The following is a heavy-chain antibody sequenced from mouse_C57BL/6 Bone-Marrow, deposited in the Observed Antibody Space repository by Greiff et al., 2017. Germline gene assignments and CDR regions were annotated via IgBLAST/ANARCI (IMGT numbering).Heavy chain of an antibody. Sequence: QVQLQQSGAELVRPGASVKLSCKASGYTFTDYYINWVKQRPGQGLEWIARIYPGSGNTYYNEKFKGKATLTAEKSSSTAYMQLSSLTSEDSAVYVCARSVHTAQATYFDYWGQGTTLTVSS. D-gene: IGHD3-2*02. CDR3: ARSVHTAQATYFDY. J-gene: IGHJ2*01. V-gene: IGHV1-76*01. CDR1: GYTFTDYY. CDR2: IYPGSGNT.